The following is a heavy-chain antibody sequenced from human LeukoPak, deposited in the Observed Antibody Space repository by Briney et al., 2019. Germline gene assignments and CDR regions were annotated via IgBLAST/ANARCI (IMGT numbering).Heavy chain of an antibody. CDR2: INPNSGGT. Sequence: ASVKVSCEASGYTFTGYYMHWVRQAPGQGLEWMGWINPNSGGTNYAQKFQGRVTMTRDTSISTAYMELSRLRSDDTAVYYCARVQRYNWNYHFDYWGQGTLVTVSS. CDR3: ARVQRYNWNYHFDY. V-gene: IGHV1-2*02. J-gene: IGHJ4*02. CDR1: GYTFTGYY. D-gene: IGHD1-7*01.